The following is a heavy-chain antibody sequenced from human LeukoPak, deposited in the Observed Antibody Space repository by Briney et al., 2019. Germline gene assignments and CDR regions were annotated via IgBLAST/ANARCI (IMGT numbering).Heavy chain of an antibody. V-gene: IGHV3-30*04. CDR1: GFTFSSYA. Sequence: PGGSLRLSCAASGFTFSSYAMHWGRQAPGKGLEWVAVISYDGSNKYYADSVKGRFTISRDNSKNTLYLQMNSLRAEDTAVYYCARSPVGKHEVSRVFAYFDYWGQGTLVTVSS. J-gene: IGHJ4*02. D-gene: IGHD2-8*01. CDR3: ARSPVGKHEVSRVFAYFDY. CDR2: ISYDGSNK.